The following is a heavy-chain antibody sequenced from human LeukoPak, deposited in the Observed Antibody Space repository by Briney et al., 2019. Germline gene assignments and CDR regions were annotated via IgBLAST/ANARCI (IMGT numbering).Heavy chain of an antibody. CDR2: IYYRGST. Sequence: SETLSLTCTVSGGSISSYYWSWIRQPPGKGLECIGYIYYRGSTNYNPSLKSRVTISVDTSKNQFSLKLSSVTAADTAVYYCARVDSSSWFSFFDYWGQGTLVTVSS. V-gene: IGHV4-59*01. J-gene: IGHJ4*02. CDR1: GGSISSYY. CDR3: ARVDSSSWFSFFDY. D-gene: IGHD6-13*01.